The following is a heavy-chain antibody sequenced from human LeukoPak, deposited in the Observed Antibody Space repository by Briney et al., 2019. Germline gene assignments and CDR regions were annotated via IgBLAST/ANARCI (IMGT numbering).Heavy chain of an antibody. CDR1: GFTFSSYA. Sequence: GGSLRLSCAASGFTFSSYAMSWVRQAPGKGLEWVSVISNSGGSTFYADSVKGRFTISRDNSKNTLYLQMDSLRAEDTAVYYCAKSYSVTGTFPALDYWGQGTLVTVSS. J-gene: IGHJ4*02. CDR2: ISNSGGST. CDR3: AKSYSVTGTFPALDY. V-gene: IGHV3-23*01. D-gene: IGHD6-19*01.